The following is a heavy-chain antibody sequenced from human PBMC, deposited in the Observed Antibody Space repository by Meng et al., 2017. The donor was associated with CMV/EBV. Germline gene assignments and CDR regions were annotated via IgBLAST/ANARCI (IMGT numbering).Heavy chain of an antibody. J-gene: IGHJ5*02. V-gene: IGHV3-20*04. CDR2: INWNGGST. CDR1: GFTFDDYG. Sequence: GESLKISCAASGFTFDDYGMSWVRQAPGKGLEWVSGINWNGGSTGYADPVKGRFTISRDNAKNSLYLQMNSLRAEDTALYYCARAVPAAIGKSWFDPRGQGTLVTVSS. D-gene: IGHD2-2*01. CDR3: ARAVPAAIGKSWFDP.